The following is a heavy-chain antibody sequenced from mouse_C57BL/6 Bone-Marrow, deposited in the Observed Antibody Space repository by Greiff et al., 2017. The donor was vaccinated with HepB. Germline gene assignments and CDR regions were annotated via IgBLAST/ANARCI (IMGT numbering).Heavy chain of an antibody. CDR2: IYPGNSDT. D-gene: IGHD2-4*01. V-gene: IGHV1-5*01. CDR1: GYTFTSYW. Sequence: EVQLQQSGTVLARPGASVKMSCKTSGYTFTSYWMHWVKQRPGQGLEWIGAIYPGNSDTSYNQKFKGKAKLTAVTSASTAYMELSSLTNEDSAVYYCTRVGDYDGDYYAMDYWGQGTSVTVSS. CDR3: TRVGDYDGDYYAMDY. J-gene: IGHJ4*01.